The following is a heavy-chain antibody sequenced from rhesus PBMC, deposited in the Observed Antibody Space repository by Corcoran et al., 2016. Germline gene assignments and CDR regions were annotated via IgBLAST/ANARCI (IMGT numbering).Heavy chain of an antibody. CDR2: ISPDNGNK. D-gene: IGHD4-29*01. V-gene: IGHV1-180*01. CDR3: TRGTGPYGSSSFDY. CDR1: GYTFTSYY. J-gene: IGHJ4*01. Sequence: QVQLVQSGAEIKQPGASVKLSCKASGYTFTSYYMHWVRQAPGQGLEWIVLISPDNGNKGYAQNFQGRVTIATDMSTSTGYMELSSLRSEDTAVYYCTRGTGPYGSSSFDYWGQGVLVTVSS.